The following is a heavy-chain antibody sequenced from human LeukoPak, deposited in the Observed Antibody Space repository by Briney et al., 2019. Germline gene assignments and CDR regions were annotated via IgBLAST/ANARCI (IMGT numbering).Heavy chain of an antibody. CDR1: GGSFSGCY. J-gene: IGHJ4*02. CDR3: ARAGPENLNWRYYIDF. CDR2: ISHSGNT. Sequence: ESSETLSLTCAVYGGSFSGCYWSWIRQPPGKGLEWIGYISHSGNTNYNPSLQSRVTISLDKSNNQFSLRLSSVTAADTAVYYRARAGPENLNWRYYIDFWGQGILVTVSS. D-gene: IGHD1-1*01. V-gene: IGHV4-59*01.